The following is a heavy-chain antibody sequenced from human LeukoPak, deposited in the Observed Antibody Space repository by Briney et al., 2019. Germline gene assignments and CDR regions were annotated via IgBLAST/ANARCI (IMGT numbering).Heavy chain of an antibody. Sequence: GGSLRLSRAASGFTFTNAWMSWVRQVPGKGLEWVGRIQSKSDGGTTEYAAPVKGRFTISRDDSKNTLYLQMNSLKIEDTGVYYCTTPEPRDDSSGYSVNDAFDIWGQGTMVTVSS. V-gene: IGHV3-15*01. CDR1: GFTFTNAW. CDR3: TTPEPRDDSSGYSVNDAFDI. D-gene: IGHD3-22*01. J-gene: IGHJ3*02. CDR2: IQSKSDGGTT.